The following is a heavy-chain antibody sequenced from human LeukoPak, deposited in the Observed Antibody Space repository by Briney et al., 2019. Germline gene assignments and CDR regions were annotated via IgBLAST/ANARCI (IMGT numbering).Heavy chain of an antibody. J-gene: IGHJ4*02. D-gene: IGHD3-10*02. Sequence: ASVKVSCKASGYTFTSYGISWLRQAPAQGLEWMGFTSADNGHTNYVQKFQGRVTMTTDTSTNTAYMELRSLRFDDTAMYYCARDYFNDYVFDFWGQGTLITVSS. CDR1: GYTFTSYG. CDR2: TSADNGHT. V-gene: IGHV1-18*01. CDR3: ARDYFNDYVFDF.